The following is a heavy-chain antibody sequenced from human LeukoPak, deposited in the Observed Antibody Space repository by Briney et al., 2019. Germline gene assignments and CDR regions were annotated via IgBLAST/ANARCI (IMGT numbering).Heavy chain of an antibody. D-gene: IGHD6-13*01. CDR3: ARGRSFSRGQQPSKY. CDR1: GYTFTSYD. CDR2: MNPNSGNT. J-gene: IGHJ4*02. V-gene: IGHV1-8*01. Sequence: ASVTVSCKASGYTFTSYDINWVRQATGQGLEWMGWMNPNSGNTGYAQKFQGRVTMTRNTSISTAYMELSSLRSEDTAVYYCARGRSFSRGQQPSKYWGQGTLVTVSS.